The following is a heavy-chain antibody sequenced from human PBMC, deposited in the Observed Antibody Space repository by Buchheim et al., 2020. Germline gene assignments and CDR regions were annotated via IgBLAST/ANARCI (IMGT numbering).Heavy chain of an antibody. D-gene: IGHD4-11*01. CDR1: GFTFSNYG. CDR2: ISGRNNV. V-gene: IGHV3-23*01. CDR3: AKPLAGTIITMGAFDI. J-gene: IGHJ3*02. Sequence: EVQLLESGGGLVQPGGSLRLSCAASGFTFSNYGMTWVRQAPGKGLEWVSAISGRNNVYYADSVRGRFTISRDNSERTLYLRMTSLRAEDTALYYCAKPLAGTIITMGAFDIWGQGT.